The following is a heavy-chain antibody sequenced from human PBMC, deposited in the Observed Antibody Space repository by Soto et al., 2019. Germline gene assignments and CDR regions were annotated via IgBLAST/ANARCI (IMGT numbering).Heavy chain of an antibody. CDR1: GFTFTNAW. J-gene: IGHJ4*02. V-gene: IGHV3-15*07. Sequence: EVQLVESGGGLVKPGGSLRLSCAASGFTFTNAWMNWVRQAPGKGLEWVGRIKSKTDGETTDYAAPVKGRFTVSRDDSKNTLHLQMNSLKTEDAAVSYCVTGPNWGQGTLVTVSS. CDR3: VTGPN. CDR2: IKSKTDGETT.